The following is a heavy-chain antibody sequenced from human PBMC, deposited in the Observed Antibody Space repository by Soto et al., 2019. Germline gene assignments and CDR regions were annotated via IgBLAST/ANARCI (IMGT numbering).Heavy chain of an antibody. D-gene: IGHD5-12*01. CDR3: AKSPGGVATMDPIEY. J-gene: IGHJ4*02. V-gene: IGHV3-30-3*01. Sequence: GGSLRLSCAASGFTFSSYAMHWVRQAPGKGLEWVAVLSYDGADKYYADSVKGRFTVSRDNSKNTLSLQMNNLIAADTAVYYCAKSPGGVATMDPIEYWGQGTRVTVSS. CDR1: GFTFSSYA. CDR2: LSYDGADK.